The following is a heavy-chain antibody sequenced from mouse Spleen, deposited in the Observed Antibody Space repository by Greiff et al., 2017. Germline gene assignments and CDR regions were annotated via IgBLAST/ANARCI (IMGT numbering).Heavy chain of an antibody. Sequence: EVQVVESGGGLVKLGGSLKLSCAASGFTFSSYYMSWVRQTPEKRLEWVATISSGGGSTYYPDSVKGRFTISRDNAKNTLYLQMSSLNSEDTAVYYCARTQYGNYGFLFDYWGQGTTLTVSS. J-gene: IGHJ2*01. CDR3: ARTQYGNYGFLFDY. CDR1: GFTFSSYY. V-gene: IGHV5-12-1*01. D-gene: IGHD2-10*02. CDR2: ISSGGGST.